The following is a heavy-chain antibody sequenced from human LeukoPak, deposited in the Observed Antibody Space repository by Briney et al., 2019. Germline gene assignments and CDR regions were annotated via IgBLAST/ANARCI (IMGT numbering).Heavy chain of an antibody. CDR2: IKQDGSQK. D-gene: IGHD2-21*01. J-gene: IGHJ4*02. V-gene: IGHV3-7*01. Sequence: GGSLRLSCTASGFTLSTSWMSWVRQAPGRGLEWVASIKQDGSQKYYVDSVKGRFTISRDNVQNSLYLQMNSLRAEDTAVYYCARGSDNYGGYVDYWGQGTLVTVSS. CDR3: ARGSDNYGGYVDY. CDR1: GFTLSTSW.